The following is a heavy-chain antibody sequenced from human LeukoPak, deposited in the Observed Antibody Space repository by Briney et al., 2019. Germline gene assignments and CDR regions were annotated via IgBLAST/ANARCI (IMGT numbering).Heavy chain of an antibody. D-gene: IGHD3-16*01. CDR3: ARHPHRGYWFDP. CDR1: GFTISDYY. CDR2: IVNSGRTI. J-gene: IGHJ5*02. Sequence: GGSLRLSCAASGFTISDYYMTWIRQAPGKGLEWVSHIVNSGRTIHYADSVKGRFTISMDNAKNSLYLQMNSLRAEDTAVYYCARHPHRGYWFDPWGQGTLVTVSS. V-gene: IGHV3-11*01.